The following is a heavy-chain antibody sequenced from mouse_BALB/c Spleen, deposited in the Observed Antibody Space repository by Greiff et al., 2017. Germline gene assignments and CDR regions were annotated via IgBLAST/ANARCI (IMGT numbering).Heavy chain of an antibody. CDR1: GFSLTSYG. D-gene: IGHD2-14*01. Sequence: VMLVESGPGLVQPSQSLSITCTVSGFSLTSYGVHWVRQSPGKGLEWLGVIWSGGSTDYNAAFISRLSISKDNSKSQVFFKMNSLQANDTAIYYCARGEVRRVYYFDYWGQGTTLTVSS. CDR3: ARGEVRRVYYFDY. CDR2: IWSGGST. V-gene: IGHV2-2*02. J-gene: IGHJ2*01.